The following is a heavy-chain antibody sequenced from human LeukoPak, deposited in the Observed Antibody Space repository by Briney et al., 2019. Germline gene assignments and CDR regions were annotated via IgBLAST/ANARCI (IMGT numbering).Heavy chain of an antibody. V-gene: IGHV3-30-3*01. CDR1: GFTFSSYA. D-gene: IGHD2-15*01. CDR3: ARADSLH. CDR2: ISYDGSNK. Sequence: PGGSLRLSCAASGFTFSSYAMHWVRQAPGKRLEWVAVISYDGSNKYYADSVKGRFTISRDNSKNTLYLQMNSLRAEDTAVYYCARADSLHWGQGTLVTVSS. J-gene: IGHJ1*01.